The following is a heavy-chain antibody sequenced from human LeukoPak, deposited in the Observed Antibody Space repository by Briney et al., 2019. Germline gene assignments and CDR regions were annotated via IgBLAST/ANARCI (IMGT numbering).Heavy chain of an antibody. CDR2: IYSGGST. V-gene: IGHV3-53*01. CDR3: ARDGSLGIAVAEEGFDY. Sequence: GGSLRLSCAASGFTVSSNYMSWVRQAPGKGLEWVSVIYSGGSTYYADSVKGRFTISRDNSKNTLYLQMNSLRAEDTAVYYCARDGSLGIAVAEEGFDYWGQGTLVTVSS. CDR1: GFTVSSNY. J-gene: IGHJ4*02. D-gene: IGHD6-19*01.